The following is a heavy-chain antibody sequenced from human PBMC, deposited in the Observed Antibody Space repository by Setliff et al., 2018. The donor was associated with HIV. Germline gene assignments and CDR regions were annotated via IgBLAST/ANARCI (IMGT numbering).Heavy chain of an antibody. Sequence: PSETLSLTCTVSGFSISSDYYGGWIRQPPGLRLEWIGSMYYSGTTYHSPTLKSRVSMSMDTSRNQFSLKLSSVTAADTAIYYCVRRKSELRLISDYMDVWGKGTTVTVSS. V-gene: IGHV4-38-2*02. J-gene: IGHJ6*03. CDR3: VRRKSELRLISDYMDV. CDR1: GFSISSDYY. CDR2: MYYSGTT. D-gene: IGHD3-10*01.